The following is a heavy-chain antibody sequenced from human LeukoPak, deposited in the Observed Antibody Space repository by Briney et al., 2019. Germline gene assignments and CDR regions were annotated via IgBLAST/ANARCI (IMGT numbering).Heavy chain of an antibody. CDR2: ISSSSSFI. J-gene: IGHJ5*02. V-gene: IGHV3-21*01. D-gene: IGHD3-22*01. Sequence: GGSLRLSCAASGFTFNSYSMNWVRQAPGKGLEWVSSISSSSSFIYYADSVKGRFTISRDNAKNSLYLQMNSLRAEDTAVYYCARDYYDSSGSSWFDPWGQGTLVTVSS. CDR1: GFTFNSYS. CDR3: ARDYYDSSGSSWFDP.